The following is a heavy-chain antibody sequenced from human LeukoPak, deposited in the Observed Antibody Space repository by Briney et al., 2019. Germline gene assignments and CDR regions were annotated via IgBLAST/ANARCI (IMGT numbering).Heavy chain of an antibody. Sequence: QPGGSLRLSCAASGFTFSSYGMSWVRQAPGKGLEWVSAIRGTGGSTYYADSVKGRFTISRDNSKNTLYLQMNSLRAEDTAVYYCAKKVTMVRGKGDWFDPWGQGTLVTVSS. D-gene: IGHD3-10*01. V-gene: IGHV3-23*01. CDR1: GFTFSSYG. CDR2: IRGTGGST. CDR3: AKKVTMVRGKGDWFDP. J-gene: IGHJ5*02.